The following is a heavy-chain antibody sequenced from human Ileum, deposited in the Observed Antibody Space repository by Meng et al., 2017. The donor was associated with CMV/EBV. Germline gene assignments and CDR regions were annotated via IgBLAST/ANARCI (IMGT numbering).Heavy chain of an antibody. V-gene: IGHV3-15*01. CDR2: IKSKTDGGTT. J-gene: IGHJ4*02. Sequence: ASVFTFSNAWMSWVRQAPGKGLEWVGRIKSKTDGGTTDYAAPVKGRFTISRDDSKNTLYLQMNSLKTEDTAVYYCTTVGPSYSSWVYWGQGTLVTVSS. CDR1: VFTFSNAW. D-gene: IGHD6-19*01. CDR3: TTVGPSYSSWVY.